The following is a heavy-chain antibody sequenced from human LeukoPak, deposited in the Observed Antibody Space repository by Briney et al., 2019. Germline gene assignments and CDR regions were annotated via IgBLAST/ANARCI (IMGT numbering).Heavy chain of an antibody. CDR3: ARIRVPAAMEWFDP. CDR2: IYSGGST. V-gene: IGHV3-66*01. D-gene: IGHD2-2*01. Sequence: GGSLRLSCAASGFTFSDYYMSWVRQAPGKGLEWVSVIYSGGSTYYADSVKGRFTISRDNLKNTLYLQMNSLRAEDTAVYYCARIRVPAAMEWFDPWGQGTLVTVSS. J-gene: IGHJ5*02. CDR1: GFTFSDYY.